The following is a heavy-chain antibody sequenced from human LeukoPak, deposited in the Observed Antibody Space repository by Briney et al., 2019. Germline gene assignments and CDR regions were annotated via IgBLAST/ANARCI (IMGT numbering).Heavy chain of an antibody. CDR2: INPSGGST. CDR1: GYTLTELS. D-gene: IGHD3-3*01. Sequence: ASVKVSCKVSGYTLTELSMHWVRQAPGQGLEWMGIINPSGGSTSYAQKFQGRVTMTRDTSTSTVYMELSSLRSEDTAVYYCARGRGRQGITIFGVARGPFDYWGQGTLVTVSS. V-gene: IGHV1-46*01. CDR3: ARGRGRQGITIFGVARGPFDY. J-gene: IGHJ4*02.